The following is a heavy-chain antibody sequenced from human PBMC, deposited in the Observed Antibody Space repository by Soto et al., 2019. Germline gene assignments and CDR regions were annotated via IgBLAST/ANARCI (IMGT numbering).Heavy chain of an antibody. V-gene: IGHV1-69*06. Sequence: ASVKVSCKASGGTFSSYAISWVRQAPGQGLEWMGGIIPIFGTANYAQKFQGRVTITADKSTSTAYMELSSLRSEDTAVYYCAEVSSGNQDYWGQGTLVTVSS. J-gene: IGHJ4*02. CDR2: IIPIFGTA. D-gene: IGHD3-10*01. CDR3: AEVSSGNQDY. CDR1: GGTFSSYA.